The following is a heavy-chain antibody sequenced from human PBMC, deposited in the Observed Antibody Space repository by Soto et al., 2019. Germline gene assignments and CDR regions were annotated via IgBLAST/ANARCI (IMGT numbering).Heavy chain of an antibody. CDR3: ARDLERGYSGYDYGSKYYYYYYGMDV. V-gene: IGHV3-21*01. CDR2: ISSSSSYI. J-gene: IGHJ6*02. Sequence: GGSLRLSCAASGFTFSSYAMGWVRQAPGKGLEWVSAISSSSSYIYYADSVKGRFTISRDNAKNSLYLQMNSLRAEDTAVYYCARDLERGYSGYDYGSKYYYYYYGMDVWGQGTTVTVSS. D-gene: IGHD5-12*01. CDR1: GFTFSSYA.